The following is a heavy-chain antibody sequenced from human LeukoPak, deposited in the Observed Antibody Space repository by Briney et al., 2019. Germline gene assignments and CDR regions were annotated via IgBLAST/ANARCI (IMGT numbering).Heavy chain of an antibody. CDR3: ARAYYYDSSGPTGAFDI. J-gene: IGHJ3*02. CDR1: GFTFSSYE. Sequence: GGSLRLSCAASGFTFSSYEMNWVRQAPGKGLEWVSYISSSGSTIYYADSVKGRFTISRDNAKNSLYLQMNSLRAEDTAVYYCARAYYYDSSGPTGAFDIWGQGTMVTVSS. D-gene: IGHD3-22*01. V-gene: IGHV3-48*03. CDR2: ISSSGSTI.